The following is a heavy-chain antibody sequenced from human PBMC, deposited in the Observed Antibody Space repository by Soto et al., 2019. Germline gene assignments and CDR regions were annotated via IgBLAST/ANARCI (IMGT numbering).Heavy chain of an antibody. CDR2: INPDSGGT. D-gene: IGHD6-13*01. CDR1: GYTFIGYY. CDR3: AREYSSSWCDY. J-gene: IGHJ4*02. Sequence: GASVKVSCKASGYTFIGYYIHWVRQAPGQGLEWMGWINPDSGGTNYAQKFQGWVTMTRDTSISTAYMELTRLTSDDTAVYYCAREYSSSWCDYWGQGTLVTV. V-gene: IGHV1-2*04.